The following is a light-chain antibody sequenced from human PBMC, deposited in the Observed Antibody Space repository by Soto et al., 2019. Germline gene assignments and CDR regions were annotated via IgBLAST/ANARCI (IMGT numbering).Light chain of an antibody. Sequence: QAVLTQPPSVSGAPGQRVTISCTGSSSNIGAGYDVHWYQQVPGTAPKLLIYGNSNRPSGVPDRFSGSKSGTSASLAITGLQAEDEADYYCQSYDSSLSAYVVFGGGTKVTVL. CDR1: SSNIGAGYD. CDR3: QSYDSSLSAYVV. V-gene: IGLV1-40*01. CDR2: GNS. J-gene: IGLJ2*01.